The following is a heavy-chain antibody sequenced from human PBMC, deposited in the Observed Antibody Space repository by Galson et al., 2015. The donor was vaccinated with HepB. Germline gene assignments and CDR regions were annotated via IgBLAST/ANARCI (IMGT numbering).Heavy chain of an antibody. D-gene: IGHD6-13*01. CDR2: IYPGDSDT. J-gene: IGHJ5*02. CDR3: ARQVSSSSWYGDGVLGVYNWFDP. Sequence: QSGAEVKKPGESLKISCKGSGYSFTSYWIGWVRQMPGKGLEWMGIIYPGDSDTRYSPSFQGQVTISADKSISTAYLQWSSLKASDTAMYYCARQVSSSSWYGDGVLGVYNWFDPWGQGTLVTVSS. CDR1: GYSFTSYW. V-gene: IGHV5-51*01.